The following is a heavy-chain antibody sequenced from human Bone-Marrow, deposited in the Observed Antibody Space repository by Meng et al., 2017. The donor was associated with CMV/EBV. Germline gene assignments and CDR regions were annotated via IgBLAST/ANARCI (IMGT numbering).Heavy chain of an antibody. J-gene: IGHJ4*02. CDR3: AHRPTEGLFDY. CDR1: RFSLNSNGMG. V-gene: IGHV2-5*02. CDR2: IYWDGDK. Sequence: QITLNESGPALLKPTQTLTLTCTFSRFSLNSNGMGVGWIRQPPGKALEWLALIYWDGDKRYSPSLKSRLTITKDTSNNQVVLTMTNMGPVDTATYFCAHRPTEGLFDYWGQGTLVTVSS.